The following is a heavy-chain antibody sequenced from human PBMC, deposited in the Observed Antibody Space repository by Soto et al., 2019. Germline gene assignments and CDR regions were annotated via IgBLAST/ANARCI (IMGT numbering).Heavy chain of an antibody. Sequence: QVQLQESGPGLVKPSETLSLTCSVSGASISSYSWSWIRQPPGKGLEWIVYIHSSGNTNYSPSLNSRVSVSVDTSKNHLSLKLSSVTAADTAVYYCARQGEYCSTTSCYGNDYWGQVTLVIVSS. J-gene: IGHJ4*02. CDR1: GASISSYS. V-gene: IGHV4-59*08. CDR3: ARQGEYCSTTSCYGNDY. CDR2: IHSSGNT. D-gene: IGHD2-2*01.